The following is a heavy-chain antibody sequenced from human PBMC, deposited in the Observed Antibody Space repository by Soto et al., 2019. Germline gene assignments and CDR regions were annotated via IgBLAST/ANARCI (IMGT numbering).Heavy chain of an antibody. J-gene: IGHJ5*02. V-gene: IGHV4-59*01. D-gene: IGHD2-2*01. CDR2: IYYSGSP. CDR1: GGSISSYY. Sequence: SETLSLTCTVSGGSISSYYWSWIRPPPGRGLEWIGYIYYSGSPNYNPSLKSRVTISVDTSKNHFSLKLSSVTAADTAVYYCARDLGYCSSTNCYPRFVPCGQAPLATV. CDR3: ARDLGYCSSTNCYPRFVP.